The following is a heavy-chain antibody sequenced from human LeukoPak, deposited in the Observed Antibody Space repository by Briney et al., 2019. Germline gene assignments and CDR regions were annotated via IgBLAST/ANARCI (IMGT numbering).Heavy chain of an antibody. Sequence: ASVKVSCKASGYTFTNYYIHCMRQAPGQGLEWMGVILPGGGSTSYAQKFQGRVTMTRDMSTNTVYMVLSSLRSEDTAVYYCARGWYSGYERNAYDYWGQGTLVTVSS. CDR1: GYTFTNYY. D-gene: IGHD5-12*01. J-gene: IGHJ4*02. V-gene: IGHV1-46*01. CDR3: ARGWYSGYERNAYDY. CDR2: ILPGGGST.